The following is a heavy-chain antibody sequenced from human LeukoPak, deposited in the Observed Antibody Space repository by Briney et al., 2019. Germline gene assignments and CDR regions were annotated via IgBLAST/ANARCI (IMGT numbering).Heavy chain of an antibody. CDR1: GYSFTSYW. CDR2: IYPGDSDT. V-gene: IGHV5-51*01. J-gene: IGHJ4*02. Sequence: GESLKISCKGSGYSFTSYWIGWVRQMPGKGLEWMGIIYPGDSDTRYSPSFQGQVTISADKSISTAYLQWSSLRASDTAMYYCARRYYDILTGSFHFDYWGQETLDTVSS. D-gene: IGHD3-9*01. CDR3: ARRYYDILTGSFHFDY.